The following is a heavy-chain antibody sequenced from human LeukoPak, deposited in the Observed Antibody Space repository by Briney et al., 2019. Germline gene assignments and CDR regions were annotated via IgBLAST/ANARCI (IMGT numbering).Heavy chain of an antibody. CDR3: ARAPPGGYSGYDFDY. J-gene: IGHJ4*02. D-gene: IGHD5-12*01. V-gene: IGHV3-21*01. Sequence: GGSLRLSCAGSEFTFRSYSMHWVRQAPGKGLEWVSSISSSSSYIYYADSVKGRFTISRDNAKNSLYLQMNSLRAEDAAVYYCARAPPGGYSGYDFDYWGQGTLVTVSS. CDR1: EFTFRSYS. CDR2: ISSSSSYI.